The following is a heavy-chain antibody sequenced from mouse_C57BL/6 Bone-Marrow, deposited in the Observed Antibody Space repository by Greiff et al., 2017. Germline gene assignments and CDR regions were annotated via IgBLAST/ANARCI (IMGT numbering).Heavy chain of an antibody. J-gene: IGHJ3*01. CDR2: SSNGGGST. CDR3: ARHDYGPFAD. CDR1: GFTFSDYY. D-gene: IGHD1-1*02. V-gene: IGHV5-12*01. Sequence: EVQLVESGGGLVQPGGSLKLSCAASGFTFSDYYMYWVRQTPEKRLEWVAYSSNGGGSTYYPDTVKGRFTISTDNAKNTLYLHMSRLKSEDTAMYYCARHDYGPFADCGQGTLVTVSA.